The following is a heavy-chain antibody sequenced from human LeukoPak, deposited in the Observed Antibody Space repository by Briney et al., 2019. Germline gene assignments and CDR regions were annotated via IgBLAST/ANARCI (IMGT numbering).Heavy chain of an antibody. Sequence: PGGSLRLSCAASGFTFSSYNMNWVRQAPGKGLEWVSSISSSSSYIYYADSVKGRFTISRDNAKNSLYLQMNSLRAEDTAVYYCARDQVRRGTFAPHLPVLGSEANDAFDIWGQGTMVTVSS. CDR3: ARDQVRRGTFAPHLPVLGSEANDAFDI. V-gene: IGHV3-21*01. CDR1: GFTFSSYN. CDR2: ISSSSSYI. J-gene: IGHJ3*02. D-gene: IGHD3-16*01.